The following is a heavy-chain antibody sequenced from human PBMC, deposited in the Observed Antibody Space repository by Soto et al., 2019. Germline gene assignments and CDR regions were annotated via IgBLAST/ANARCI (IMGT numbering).Heavy chain of an antibody. CDR2: ISYDGSNK. J-gene: IGHJ5*02. V-gene: IGHV3-30-3*01. Sequence: QVQLVESGGGVVQPGRSLRLSCAASGFTFSSYAMHWVRQAPGKGLEWVAVISYDGSNKYYADSVKGRFTISRDNSKNTLYLQMSSLRAEDTAVYYCARDGWAARQFDPWGQGTLVTVSS. CDR1: GFTFSSYA. CDR3: ARDGWAARQFDP. D-gene: IGHD6-6*01.